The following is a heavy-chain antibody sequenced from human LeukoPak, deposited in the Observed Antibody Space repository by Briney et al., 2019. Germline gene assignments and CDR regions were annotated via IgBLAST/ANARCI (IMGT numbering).Heavy chain of an antibody. Sequence: GRSLRLPCAASGFTFSSYGMHWVRQAPGKGLEWVAVISYDGSNKYYADSVKGRFTISRDNSKNTLYLQMNSLRAEDTAVYYCAKEMGYCSSTSCPGMDVWGKGTTVTVSS. V-gene: IGHV3-30*18. CDR1: GFTFSSYG. CDR3: AKEMGYCSSTSCPGMDV. CDR2: ISYDGSNK. J-gene: IGHJ6*04. D-gene: IGHD2-2*01.